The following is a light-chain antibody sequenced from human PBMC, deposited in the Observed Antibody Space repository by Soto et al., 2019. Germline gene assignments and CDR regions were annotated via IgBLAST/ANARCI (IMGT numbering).Light chain of an antibody. V-gene: IGKV3-11*01. J-gene: IGKJ5*01. CDR2: DVS. Sequence: EIVLTQSPATLSLSPGERVTLSCRASQSVSNSLAWYQQKPGQPPRLFIYDVSNRATGIPARFSGSGSGTDFTLTITSLETEDFSGYFCHQRYNWPRVHFGQGTRLEI. CDR1: QSVSNS. CDR3: HQRYNWPRVH.